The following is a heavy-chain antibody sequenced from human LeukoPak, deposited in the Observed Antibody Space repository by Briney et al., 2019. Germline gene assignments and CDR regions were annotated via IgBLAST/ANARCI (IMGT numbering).Heavy chain of an antibody. J-gene: IGHJ4*02. CDR3: AREEFGNFDY. V-gene: IGHV4-39*07. Sequence: SETLSLTCTVSGGSISSSSYYWGWIRQPPGKGLEWIGSIYYSGSTYYNPSPKSRVTISVDTSKNQFSLKLSSVTAADTAVYYCAREEFGNFDYWGQGTLVTVSS. D-gene: IGHD2/OR15-2a*01. CDR2: IYYSGST. CDR1: GGSISSSSYY.